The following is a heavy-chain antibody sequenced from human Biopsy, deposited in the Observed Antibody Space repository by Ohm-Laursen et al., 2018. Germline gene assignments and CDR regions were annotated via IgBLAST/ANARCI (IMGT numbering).Heavy chain of an antibody. J-gene: IGHJ6*02. CDR1: GFTFNNYG. CDR3: AKDRYNYTPIGGFSMDV. CDR2: IFYAGSNT. V-gene: IGHV3-30*18. D-gene: IGHD5-18*01. Sequence: SLRLSCAASGFTFNNYGMQWVRQAPGTGLEWVAFIFYAGSNTYYADSVKGRFTISRDNSRDTLYLQMSSLRAEDTAVYYCAKDRYNYTPIGGFSMDVWGQGTTVTVSS.